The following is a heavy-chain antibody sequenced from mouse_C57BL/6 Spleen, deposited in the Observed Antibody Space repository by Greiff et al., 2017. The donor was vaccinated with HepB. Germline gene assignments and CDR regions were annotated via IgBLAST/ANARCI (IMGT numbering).Heavy chain of an antibody. V-gene: IGHV5-6*01. CDR2: ISSGGSYT. Sequence: EVQRVESGGDLVKPGGSLKLSCAASGFTFSSYGMSWVRQTPDKRLEWVATISSGGSYTYYPDSVKGRFTISRDNAKNTLYLQMSSLKSEDTAMYYCARFVARTLYYFDYWGQGTTLTVSS. J-gene: IGHJ2*01. CDR1: GFTFSSYG. CDR3: ARFVARTLYYFDY.